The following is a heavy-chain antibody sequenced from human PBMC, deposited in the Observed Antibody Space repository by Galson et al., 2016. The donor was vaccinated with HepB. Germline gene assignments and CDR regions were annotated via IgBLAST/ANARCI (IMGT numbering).Heavy chain of an antibody. J-gene: IGHJ5*01. D-gene: IGHD3-10*01. V-gene: IGHV3-23*01. CDR3: AKDGRRRWFEDLMSPVSWLDS. Sequence: SLRLSCAASGFTFNIYAMSWVRQSPGRRLEWVSGIRGSGSSTYYADSVRGRFTISRDNSKNTVYLQMNSLRAEDTGVYYCAKDGRRRWFEDLMSPVSWLDSWGQGTQVTVSS. CDR2: IRGSGSST. CDR1: GFTFNIYA.